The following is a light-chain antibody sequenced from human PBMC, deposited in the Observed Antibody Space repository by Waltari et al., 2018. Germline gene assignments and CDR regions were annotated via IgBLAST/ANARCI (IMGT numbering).Light chain of an antibody. CDR2: SAS. CDR3: QQSYSTPRT. V-gene: IGKV1-39*01. J-gene: IGKJ2*01. CDR1: QSIRSY. Sequence: DIQMTQSPSSLSASVGDRVTITCRASQSIRSYLIGYQQKPGKAPKLLIYSASSLQSCVPSRFSGSGSGTDFTLTRSSLQPEDFATYYCQQSYSTPRTFGQGTKLEIK.